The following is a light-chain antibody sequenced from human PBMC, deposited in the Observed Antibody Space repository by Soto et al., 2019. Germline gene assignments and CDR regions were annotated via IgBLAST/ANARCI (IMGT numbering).Light chain of an antibody. Sequence: DIQMTQSPSTLSASVGDRVTITCRASQSIRSWLAWYQQKPGKAPNLLIYDASNLASGVPSRFSGSGSGTEFTLTISILQPDDFATYYCKQYNANFGGGTKVEIK. CDR3: KQYNAN. V-gene: IGKV1-5*01. CDR1: QSIRSW. CDR2: DAS. J-gene: IGKJ4*01.